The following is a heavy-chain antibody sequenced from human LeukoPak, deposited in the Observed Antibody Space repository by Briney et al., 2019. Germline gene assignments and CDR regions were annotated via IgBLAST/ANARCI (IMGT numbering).Heavy chain of an antibody. CDR3: ARDMIRGVVNN. Sequence: PGGSLRLSCAASGFTFSSYAMTWVRQAPGKGLEWVSAITGSGDSAYYSDSVKGRFTISRDNAKNRLYMQMNSLRVEDTAVYYCARDMIRGVVNNWGQGTLVTVSS. J-gene: IGHJ4*02. CDR2: ITGSGDSA. V-gene: IGHV3-23*01. D-gene: IGHD3-10*01. CDR1: GFTFSSYA.